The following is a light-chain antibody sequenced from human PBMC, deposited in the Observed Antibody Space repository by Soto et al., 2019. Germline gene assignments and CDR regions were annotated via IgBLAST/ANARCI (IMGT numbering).Light chain of an antibody. Sequence: EIVLTQSPGTLSLSPGERATLSCRASQSVTSIYLAWYQQKPGQAPRLLIYGASSRATGIPDRFSGSGSGTDFTLTISRLEPEDFAVYYCQQYGSSPPLTCGGGTKGEIK. J-gene: IGKJ4*01. CDR1: QSVTSIY. CDR3: QQYGSSPPLT. V-gene: IGKV3-20*01. CDR2: GAS.